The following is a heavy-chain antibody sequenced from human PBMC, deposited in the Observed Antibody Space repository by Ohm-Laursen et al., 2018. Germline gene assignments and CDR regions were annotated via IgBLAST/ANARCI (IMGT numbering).Heavy chain of an antibody. Sequence: SPRLSCAASGFTFSSYSLNWVRQAPGKGLELVARSRDKANSYTTAYVASVKGRFSISRDDSENSLYLQMNSLKTEDTAVYYCARTRNFQPYDVWGQGTMVIVSS. CDR3: ARTRNFQPYDV. J-gene: IGHJ3*01. D-gene: IGHD2/OR15-2a*01. V-gene: IGHV3-72*01. CDR1: GFTFSSYS. CDR2: SRDKANSYTT.